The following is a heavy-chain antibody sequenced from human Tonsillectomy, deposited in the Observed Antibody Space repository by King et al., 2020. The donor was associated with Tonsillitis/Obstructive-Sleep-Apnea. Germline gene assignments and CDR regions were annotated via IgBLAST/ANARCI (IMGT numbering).Heavy chain of an antibody. D-gene: IGHD3-16*01. V-gene: IGHV3-23*04. CDR2: ITGSGGST. Sequence: VQLVQSGGDLVQPGGSLRLSCVASGFTFSNYAMSWVRQVPGKGLEWVSGITGSGGSTYHADSVKGRFTISRDNSKNTLYLQMHSLRADDTAVYYCAKRDYSPSSSYAPLFDSWGQGTLVTVSS. CDR1: GFTFSNYA. J-gene: IGHJ4*02. CDR3: AKRDYSPSSSYAPLFDS.